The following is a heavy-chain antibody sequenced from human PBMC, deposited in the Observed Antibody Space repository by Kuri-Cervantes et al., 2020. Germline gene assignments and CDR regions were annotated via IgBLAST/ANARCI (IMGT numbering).Heavy chain of an antibody. J-gene: IGHJ3*02. Sequence: ASVKVSCKASGYTFTSYAMHWVRQAPGQRLEWMGWSNAGNGNTKYSQEFQGRVTITRDTSASTAYMELSSLRSEDTAVYYCASGGLQKDAFDIWGQGTMVTVSS. CDR3: ASGGLQKDAFDI. CDR1: GYTFTSYA. D-gene: IGHD5-24*01. V-gene: IGHV1-3*02. CDR2: SNAGNGNT.